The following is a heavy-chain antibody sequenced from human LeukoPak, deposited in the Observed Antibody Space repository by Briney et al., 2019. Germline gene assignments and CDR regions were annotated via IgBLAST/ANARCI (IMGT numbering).Heavy chain of an antibody. J-gene: IGHJ5*02. Sequence: ASVKVSCKTSGYTFTSYGISWVRQAPGQGLDWMGWSSAYNCKTNFAQKFQDRVSMTTDTSTSTAYMVLRSLRSDDTAVYYCARDVDSRSWFANWGQGTLVTVTS. CDR2: SSAYNCKT. V-gene: IGHV1-18*01. D-gene: IGHD6-13*01. CDR3: ARDVDSRSWFAN. CDR1: GYTFTSYG.